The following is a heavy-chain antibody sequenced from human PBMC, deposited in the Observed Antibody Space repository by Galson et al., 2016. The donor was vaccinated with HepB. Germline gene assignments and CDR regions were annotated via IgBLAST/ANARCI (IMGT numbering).Heavy chain of an antibody. Sequence: QSGAEVKKPGESLKISCKGSGYGFTNYWIGWVRQMPGKGLEWMGILYPGDSDTRYSPSFQGQVTISADKSISTAYLQWSSLKASDTAMYYCARGGSTVTTFGYFDYWGQGTLVTVSS. V-gene: IGHV5-51*01. D-gene: IGHD4-17*01. CDR2: LYPGDSDT. J-gene: IGHJ4*02. CDR3: ARGGSTVTTFGYFDY. CDR1: GYGFTNYW.